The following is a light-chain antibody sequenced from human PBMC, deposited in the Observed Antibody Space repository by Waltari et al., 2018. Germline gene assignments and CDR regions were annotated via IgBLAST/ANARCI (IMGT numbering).Light chain of an antibody. CDR3: QHFNGFPWT. CDR2: KVS. Sequence: DIQMTQSPSTLSASVGDRVTITCRASQSVSPWLAWYQQKPGKAPRLLIYKVSDLQSGVPSRFSGSGSGSGTEFTLTIASLQPDDFAIYYSQHFNGFPWTFGQGTKVEIK. J-gene: IGKJ1*01. V-gene: IGKV1-5*03. CDR1: QSVSPW.